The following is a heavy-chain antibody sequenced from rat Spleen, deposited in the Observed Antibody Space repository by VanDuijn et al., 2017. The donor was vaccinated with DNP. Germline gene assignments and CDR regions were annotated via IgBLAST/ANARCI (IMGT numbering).Heavy chain of an antibody. CDR1: GFSLTNYG. V-gene: IGHV2S75*01. CDR3: ARSGGVHYGLSLDY. D-gene: IGHD1-6*01. Sequence: QVQLKESGPVLVQASETLSLTCTVSGFSLTNYGVIWVRQSPGKGLEWMGGVWIDGNTDYNSALKSRLSISRETSKSQVFLGMNSLQTEDTATYYCARSGGVHYGLSLDYWGQGVMVTVSS. CDR2: VWIDGNT. J-gene: IGHJ2*01.